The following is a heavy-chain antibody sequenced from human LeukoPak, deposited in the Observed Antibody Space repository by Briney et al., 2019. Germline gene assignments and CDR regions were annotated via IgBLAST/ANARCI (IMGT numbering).Heavy chain of an antibody. CDR3: ARDRIGYCSSTSCYPDAFDI. Sequence: SETLSLTCTVSGGSISSYYWSWIRQPAGKGLEWIGRIYTSGSTNYNPSLKSRVTMSVDTSKNQFSLKLSSVTAADTAVYYCARDRIGYCSSTSCYPDAFDIWGQGTMVTVSS. J-gene: IGHJ3*02. CDR2: IYTSGST. D-gene: IGHD2-2*01. CDR1: GGSISSYY. V-gene: IGHV4-4*07.